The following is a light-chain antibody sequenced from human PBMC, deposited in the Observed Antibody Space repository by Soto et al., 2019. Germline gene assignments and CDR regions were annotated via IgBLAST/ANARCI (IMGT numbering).Light chain of an antibody. Sequence: QAALTQPASVSWSPGQSITISCTGTSSDVGGYNYVSWYQQHPGKAPKLMIYEVSNRPSGVSNRFSGSKSGNTASLTISGLQAEDEADYYCSSYTSSSTPCVFGTGTKVTVL. CDR2: EVS. CDR3: SSYTSSSTPCV. CDR1: SSDVGGYNY. J-gene: IGLJ1*01. V-gene: IGLV2-14*01.